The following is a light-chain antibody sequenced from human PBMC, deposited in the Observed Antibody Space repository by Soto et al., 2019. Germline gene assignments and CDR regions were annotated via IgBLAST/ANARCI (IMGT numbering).Light chain of an antibody. V-gene: IGLV2-14*01. CDR3: SSYTSRSTLV. CDR1: NSDIGGYNS. CDR2: GVT. Sequence: QSALTQPASVSGSPGQSITISCTGSNSDIGGYNSVSWYQQHPGKAPKLLIFGVTNRPSGVSDRFSGSKSGNTASLTISGLQAEDEADYYCSSYTSRSTLVFGTGTKVTVL. J-gene: IGLJ1*01.